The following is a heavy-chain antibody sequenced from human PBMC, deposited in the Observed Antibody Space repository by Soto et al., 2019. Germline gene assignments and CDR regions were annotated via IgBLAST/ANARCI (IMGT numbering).Heavy chain of an antibody. CDR3: ALLLGYCSGGSCYPYPDLDY. V-gene: IGHV1-69*01. CDR2: IIPIFGTA. Sequence: QVQLVQSGAEVKKPGSSVKVSCTASGGTFSSYAISWVRQAPGQGLEWMGGIIPIFGTANYAQKFQGRVTITADESTSTAYMELSSLRSEDTAVYYCALLLGYCSGGSCYPYPDLDYWGQGTLVTVSS. J-gene: IGHJ4*02. CDR1: GGTFSSYA. D-gene: IGHD2-15*01.